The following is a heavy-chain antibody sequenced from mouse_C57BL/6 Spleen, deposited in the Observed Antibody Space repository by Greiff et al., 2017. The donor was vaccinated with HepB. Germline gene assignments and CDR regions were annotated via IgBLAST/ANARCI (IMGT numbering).Heavy chain of an antibody. Sequence: VQLQQPGAELVKPGASVKMSCKASGYTFTSYWITWVKQRPGQGLEWIGDIYPGSGSTNYNEKFKSKATLTVDTSSSTAYMQLSSLTSEDSAVYYCARVGGNYVGYFDVWGTGTTVTVSS. CDR3: ARVGGNYVGYFDV. V-gene: IGHV1-55*01. CDR1: GYTFTSYW. CDR2: IYPGSGST. J-gene: IGHJ1*03. D-gene: IGHD2-1*01.